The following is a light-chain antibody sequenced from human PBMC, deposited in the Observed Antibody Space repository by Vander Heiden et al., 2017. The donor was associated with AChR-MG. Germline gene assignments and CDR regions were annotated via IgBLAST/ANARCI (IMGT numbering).Light chain of an antibody. V-gene: IGLV3-21*02. Sequence: SSVRTQPPSVSVAQGRTATITCGGNNIGSKSVHWYQQKLGQAPVLVVYDDSDRPSGIPERISGSNSGNTATLTISRVEAVDECDYYCQVWDSVSGPVVFGGGTKLTVL. J-gene: IGLJ2*01. CDR1: NIGSKS. CDR2: DDS. CDR3: QVWDSVSGPVV.